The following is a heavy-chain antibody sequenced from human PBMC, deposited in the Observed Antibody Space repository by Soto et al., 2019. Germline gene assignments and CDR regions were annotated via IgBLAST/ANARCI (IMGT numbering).Heavy chain of an antibody. CDR3: ARGSEEQLAAYFDY. D-gene: IGHD6-6*01. CDR2: IWYDGSNK. CDR1: GFTFSSYG. J-gene: IGHJ4*02. Sequence: GGSLRLSCAASGFTFSSYGMHWVRQAPGKGLEWVAVIWYDGSNKYYADSVKGRFTISRDNSKNTLYLQMNSLRAEDTAVYYCARGSEEQLAAYFDYWGQGTLVTVSS. V-gene: IGHV3-33*01.